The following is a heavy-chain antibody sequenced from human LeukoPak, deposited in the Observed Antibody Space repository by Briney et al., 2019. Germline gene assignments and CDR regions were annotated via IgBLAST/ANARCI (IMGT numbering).Heavy chain of an antibody. J-gene: IGHJ4*02. V-gene: IGHV3-66*04. D-gene: IGHD3-16*01. CDR2: IYSGGST. CDR3: ARHLTSTIWFDY. Sequence: PGGSLRLSCAASGFTFSSYAMSWVRQAPGKGLEWVSVIYSGGSTYYADSVKGRFTISRDNSKNTLYLQMNSLRAEDTAVYYCARHLTSTIWFDYWGQGTLVTVSS. CDR1: GFTFSSYA.